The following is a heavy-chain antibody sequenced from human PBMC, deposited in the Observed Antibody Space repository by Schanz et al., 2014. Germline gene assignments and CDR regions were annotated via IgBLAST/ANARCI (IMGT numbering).Heavy chain of an antibody. J-gene: IGHJ4*02. V-gene: IGHV1-69*02. Sequence: QVQLVQSEAEVKKPGSSVKVSCKASGGTFSSFGINWVRQAPGQGLEWMGRIIPSLGLANYAQKFQGRVTNTADKSTSTAYMDLSSLRPEDTAVYYCARSNYYDNSDYYNSFDYWGQGTLVTVSS. CDR2: IIPSLGLA. D-gene: IGHD3-22*01. CDR3: ARSNYYDNSDYYNSFDY. CDR1: GGTFSSFG.